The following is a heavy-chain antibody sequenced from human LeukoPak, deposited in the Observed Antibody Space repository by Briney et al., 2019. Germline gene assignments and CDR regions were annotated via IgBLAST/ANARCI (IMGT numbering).Heavy chain of an antibody. CDR1: GGTFSSYA. CDR2: IIPIFGTA. D-gene: IGHD1-1*01. V-gene: IGHV1-69*05. CDR3: ARALLERRWGVYYYYYMDV. Sequence: GASVKVSCKASGGTFSSYAISWVRQAPGQGLEWMGGIIPIFGTANYAQKLQGRVTMTTDTSTSTAYMELRSLRSDDTAVYYCARALLERRWGVYYYYYMDVWGKGTTVTISS. J-gene: IGHJ6*03.